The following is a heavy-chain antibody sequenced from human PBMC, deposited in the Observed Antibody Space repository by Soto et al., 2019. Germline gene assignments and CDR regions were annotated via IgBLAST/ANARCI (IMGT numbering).Heavy chain of an antibody. CDR3: ARVHPDYSNFLFYYGMDI. CDR1: GGTFSSYA. D-gene: IGHD4-4*01. V-gene: IGHV1-69*13. Sequence: SVKVSCKASGGTFSSYAISWVRQAPGQGLEWMGGIIPIFGTANYAQKFQGRVTITADESTSTAYMELSSLRSEDTAVYYCARVHPDYSNFLFYYGMDIWGQGTTVTVSS. J-gene: IGHJ6*02. CDR2: IIPIFGTA.